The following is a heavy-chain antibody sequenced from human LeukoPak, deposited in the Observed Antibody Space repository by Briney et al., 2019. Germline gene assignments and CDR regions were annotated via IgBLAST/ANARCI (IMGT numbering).Heavy chain of an antibody. V-gene: IGHV1-2*06. J-gene: IGHJ4*02. CDR3: ARLPAGSGSYYNLSFDY. CDR2: INPNSGGT. D-gene: IGHD3-10*01. CDR1: GYTFNGNS. Sequence: ASVKVSCKTSGYTFNGNSVNWVRQAPGQGLEWMGRINPNSGGTNYAQKFQGRVTMTRDTSISTAYMELSRLRSDDTAVYYCARLPAGSGSYYNLSFDYWGQGTLVTVSS.